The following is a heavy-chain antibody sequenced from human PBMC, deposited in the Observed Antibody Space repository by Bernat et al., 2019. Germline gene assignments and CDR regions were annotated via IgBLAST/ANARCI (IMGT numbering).Heavy chain of an antibody. Sequence: VQLVESGGGVVQPGGSLRLSCAASGFTFSSYGMSWVRQAPGKGLEWVSAMSGSGGNTYYADSVKGRFTISRDNSKNTLYVQMNSLKAEDTAVYYCAKDSRGYYDSSDSYFDAFDIWGQGTMVTVSS. D-gene: IGHD3-22*01. V-gene: IGHV3-23*04. CDR2: MSGSGGNT. J-gene: IGHJ3*02. CDR3: AKDSRGYYDSSDSYFDAFDI. CDR1: GFTFSSYG.